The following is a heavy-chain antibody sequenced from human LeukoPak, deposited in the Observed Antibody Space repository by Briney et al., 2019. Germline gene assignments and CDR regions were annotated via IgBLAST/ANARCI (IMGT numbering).Heavy chain of an antibody. CDR3: ARDSDDSSGYYFGGDY. J-gene: IGHJ4*02. Sequence: ASVKVSCKASGYTFTSYGISWVRQAPGQGLEWMGWISAYNGNTNYAQELQGRVTMTTDTSTSTAYMELRSLRSDDTAVYYCARDSDDSSGYYFGGDYWGQGTLVTVSS. CDR1: GYTFTSYG. D-gene: IGHD3-22*01. CDR2: ISAYNGNT. V-gene: IGHV1-18*01.